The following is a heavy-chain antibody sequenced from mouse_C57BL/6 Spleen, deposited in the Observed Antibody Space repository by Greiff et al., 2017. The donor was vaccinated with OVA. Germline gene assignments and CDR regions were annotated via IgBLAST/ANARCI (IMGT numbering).Heavy chain of an antibody. Sequence: VQLQQSGPELVKPGDSVKLSCKASGYSFTGYFMNWVMQSHGQSLEWIGRINPYNGGTFYNQKFKGKATLTVDKSSSTAHMQLRSLTSEDSAGYYCARNLYYAMDYWGQGTSVTVSA. CDR2: INPYNGGT. J-gene: IGHJ4*01. CDR3: ARNLYYAMDY. CDR1: GYSFTGYF. V-gene: IGHV1-20*01.